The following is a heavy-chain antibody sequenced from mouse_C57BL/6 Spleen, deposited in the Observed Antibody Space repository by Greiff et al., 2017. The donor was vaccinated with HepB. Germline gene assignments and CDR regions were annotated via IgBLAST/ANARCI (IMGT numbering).Heavy chain of an antibody. V-gene: IGHV10-1*01. CDR1: GFSFNTYA. D-gene: IGHD2-2*01. CDR2: IRSKSNNYAT. J-gene: IGHJ3*01. Sequence: EVQLVESGGGLVQPKGSLKLSCAASGFSFNTYAMNWVRQAPGKGLEWVARIRSKSNNYATYYADSVKDRFTISRDDSESMLYLKMNNLKTEDTAMYYCVRPVYYGYVEFAYWGQGTLVTVSA. CDR3: VRPVYYGYVEFAY.